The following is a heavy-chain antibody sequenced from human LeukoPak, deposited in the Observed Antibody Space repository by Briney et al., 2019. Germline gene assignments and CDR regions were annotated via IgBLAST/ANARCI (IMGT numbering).Heavy chain of an antibody. V-gene: IGHV4-34*01. CDR1: VGSFSGSY. Sequence: TETLSLTCGVYVGSFSGSYWSWIRQPPGRGLEWNGEINYSGSTNYNPSLKSRVTISVDTSKNQFSLKLSSVTAADTARYYCARGTYGGNASPADSPWGQGTLVTVYS. CDR2: INYSGST. J-gene: IGHJ1*01. CDR3: ARGTYGGNASPADSP. D-gene: IGHD4-23*01.